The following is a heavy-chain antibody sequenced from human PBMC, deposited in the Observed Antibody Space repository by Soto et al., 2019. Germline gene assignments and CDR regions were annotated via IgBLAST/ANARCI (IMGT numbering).Heavy chain of an antibody. CDR2: ISGSGGST. Sequence: GGSLRLSCAASGFTFSSYAMSWVRQAPGKGLEWVSAISGSGGSTYYADSVKGRFTVSRDNSKNTLFLQMDSLRAEDTALYYCAKDFVSYNRIYDPFDTWGQGTMVTVSS. J-gene: IGHJ3*02. V-gene: IGHV3-23*01. D-gene: IGHD1-1*01. CDR3: AKDFVSYNRIYDPFDT. CDR1: GFTFSSYA.